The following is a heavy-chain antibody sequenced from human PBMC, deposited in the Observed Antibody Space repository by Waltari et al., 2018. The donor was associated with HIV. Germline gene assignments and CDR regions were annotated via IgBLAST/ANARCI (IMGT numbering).Heavy chain of an antibody. V-gene: IGHV1-8*01. CDR2: MNPNSGNT. Sequence: QVQLVQSGAEVKKPGASVKVSCKASGYTFSTYDITWVRLATGQGREWMGWMNPNSGNTGYAQKFQGRVNMTRNSSIRTAYMELSSLRSDDTAVYYCSRGLHCTATSCLLYHGMDVWGQGTAVSVSS. CDR3: SRGLHCTATSCLLYHGMDV. D-gene: IGHD2-2*01. CDR1: GYTFSTYD. J-gene: IGHJ6*02.